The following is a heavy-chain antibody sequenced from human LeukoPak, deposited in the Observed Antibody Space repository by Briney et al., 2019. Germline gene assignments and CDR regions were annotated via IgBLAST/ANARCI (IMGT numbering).Heavy chain of an antibody. CDR3: VKTQGGVAAAGDF. V-gene: IGHV3-64D*06. Sequence: PGGSLRLSCSASVFTFSSYAMHWVRQAPGRGLEYVSAISRYGGSTYYADSVKDRFIISRDNSKNTLYLQMSSLRAEDTAIYYCVKTQGGVAAAGDFWGQGTLVTVSS. CDR2: ISRYGGST. CDR1: VFTFSSYA. J-gene: IGHJ4*02. D-gene: IGHD6-13*01.